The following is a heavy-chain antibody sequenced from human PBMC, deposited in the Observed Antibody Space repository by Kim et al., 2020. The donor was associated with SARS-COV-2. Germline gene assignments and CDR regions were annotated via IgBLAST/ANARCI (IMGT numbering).Heavy chain of an antibody. CDR3: TRYLPGDGYNYFDY. CDR1: GFTFGDYA. V-gene: IGHV3-49*04. J-gene: IGHJ4*02. Sequence: GGSLRLSCTASGFTFGDYAMSWVRQAPGKGLEWVGFIRSKAYGGTTEYAASVKGRFTISRDDSKSIAYLQMNSLKTEDTAVYYCTRYLPGDGYNYFDYWGQGTLVTVSS. D-gene: IGHD5-12*01. CDR2: IRSKAYGGTT.